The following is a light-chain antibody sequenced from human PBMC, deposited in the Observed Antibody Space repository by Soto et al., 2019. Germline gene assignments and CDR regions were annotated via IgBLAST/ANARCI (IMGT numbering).Light chain of an antibody. V-gene: IGLV2-18*02. CDR2: DVS. CDR1: SSDVGSYDR. Sequence: QSVLTQPPSVSGSPGQSVTISCTGASSDVGSYDRVSWYQQPPGTAPKLMIYDVSNRPSGFPDRFSGSKSGNTASLTISGLQAEDEDDYYCSSYISSSAPVLFGGGTQLTVL. J-gene: IGLJ7*01. CDR3: SSYISSSAPVL.